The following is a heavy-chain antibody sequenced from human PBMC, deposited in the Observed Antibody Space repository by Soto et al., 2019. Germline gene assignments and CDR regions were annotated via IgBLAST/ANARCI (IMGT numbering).Heavy chain of an antibody. CDR1: GGSISTYY. J-gene: IGHJ4*02. Sequence: SLTCIVSGGSISTYYWSWIRQPPGKGLEWIGYIYYSGSTNVGSANYNPSLKSRVTISVDTSKNQFSLKLTSVTAADTALYYCAKDEGTSSTVFDYWGQGTLVTVSS. CDR2: IYYSGST. CDR3: AKDEGTSSTVFDY. D-gene: IGHD6-6*01. V-gene: IGHV4-59*01.